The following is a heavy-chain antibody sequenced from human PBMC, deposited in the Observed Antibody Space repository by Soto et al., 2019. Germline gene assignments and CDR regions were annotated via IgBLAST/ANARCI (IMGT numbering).Heavy chain of an antibody. CDR1: GFTFSSYA. D-gene: IGHD3-10*01. J-gene: IGHJ4*02. V-gene: IGHV3-23*01. CDR3: AKASGWFGEFDY. CDR2: ISGSGDST. Sequence: GGSLRLSCAASGFTFSSYAMSWVRQAPGKGLEWVSAISGSGDSTYYADSVKGRFTISRDNSKNTLYLQMNSLRAEDTAVYYCAKASGWFGEFDYWGQGTLVTVSS.